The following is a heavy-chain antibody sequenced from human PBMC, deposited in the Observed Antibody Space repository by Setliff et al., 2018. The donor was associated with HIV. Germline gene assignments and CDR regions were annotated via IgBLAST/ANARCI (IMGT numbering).Heavy chain of an antibody. CDR3: ARAMRGVVVTNMYYYYGMDV. CDR2: IYHSGST. J-gene: IGHJ6*02. CDR1: GYSISNGYY. V-gene: IGHV4-38-2*02. D-gene: IGHD2-21*02. Sequence: ETLSLTCTVSGYSISNGYYWGWIRQPPGKGLEWIGSIYHSGSTYYNPSLKSRVTISVDTSKNQFSLKLSSVTAADTAVYYCARAMRGVVVTNMYYYYGMDVWGQGTTVTVSS.